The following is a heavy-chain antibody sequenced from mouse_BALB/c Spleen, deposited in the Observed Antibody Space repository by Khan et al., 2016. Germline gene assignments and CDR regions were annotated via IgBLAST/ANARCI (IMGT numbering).Heavy chain of an antibody. CDR2: INPSTGYT. Sequence: QVQLQQSGAELAKPGASVKMSCKASGYTFTSYWMHWVKQRPGQGLEWIGYINPSTGYTEYNQKFKDKATLTADKSSSTAYMQLSSLTSKDSAVYYCARYYDYRYYFDYWRHDTTRTVSS. V-gene: IGHV1-7*01. CDR3: ARYYDYRYYFDY. D-gene: IGHD2-4*01. CDR1: GYTFTSYW. J-gene: IGHJ2*01.